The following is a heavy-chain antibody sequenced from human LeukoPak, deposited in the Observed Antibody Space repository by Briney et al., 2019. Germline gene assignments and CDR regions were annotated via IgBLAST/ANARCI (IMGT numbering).Heavy chain of an antibody. D-gene: IGHD3-22*01. CDR3: ARSPPGWYYDNSGQYYFDT. V-gene: IGHV4-59*08. CDR1: GGSISGYY. Sequence: SETLSLTCTVSGGSISGYYWSWVRQSPGKRLEWIAYISFTATNNYKPSLKRRVTISLEASKPHFSLKLRSLTAADTAVYYCARSPPGWYYDNSGQYYFDTWGQGALVTVSS. CDR2: ISFTATN. J-gene: IGHJ4*02.